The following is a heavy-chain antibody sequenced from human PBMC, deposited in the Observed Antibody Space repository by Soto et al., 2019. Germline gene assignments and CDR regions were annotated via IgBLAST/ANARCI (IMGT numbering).Heavy chain of an antibody. Sequence: SETLSLTCTVSGGSISSYYWSWIRQPPGKGLEWIGYIYYSGSTNYNPSLKSRVTISVDTSKNQFSLKLSSVTAPDTAVYYCARVRRSGSFLDYGGQGTLVTVSS. J-gene: IGHJ4*02. CDR3: ARVRRSGSFLDY. CDR2: IYYSGST. CDR1: GGSISSYY. D-gene: IGHD1-26*01. V-gene: IGHV4-59*01.